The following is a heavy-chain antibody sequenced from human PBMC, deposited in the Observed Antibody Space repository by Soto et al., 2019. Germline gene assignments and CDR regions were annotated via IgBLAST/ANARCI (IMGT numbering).Heavy chain of an antibody. D-gene: IGHD3-22*01. CDR2: IHPGDSDT. CDR3: ARPYYYDSSGRPGAFDI. J-gene: IGHJ3*02. Sequence: PXESLKISCKGSGYSFTSYWIGLVRQMPGKGLEWMGIIHPGDSDTRYSPSFQGQVTISADKSISTAYLQWSSLKASDTAMYYCARPYYYDSSGRPGAFDIWGQGTMVTVSS. CDR1: GYSFTSYW. V-gene: IGHV5-51*01.